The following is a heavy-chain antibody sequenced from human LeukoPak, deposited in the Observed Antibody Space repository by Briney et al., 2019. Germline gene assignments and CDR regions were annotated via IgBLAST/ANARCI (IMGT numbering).Heavy chain of an antibody. CDR3: ARAIAAAARWFDP. V-gene: IGHV3-48*04. J-gene: IGHJ5*02. CDR2: ISSSGSTI. Sequence: GGSLRLSCAASGFTFSSYWMSWVRQAPGKGLEWVSYISSSGSTIHYADSVKGRFTISRDNAKNSLSLQMNSLRAEDTAVYYCARAIAAAARWFDPWGQGTLVTVSS. CDR1: GFTFSSYW. D-gene: IGHD6-13*01.